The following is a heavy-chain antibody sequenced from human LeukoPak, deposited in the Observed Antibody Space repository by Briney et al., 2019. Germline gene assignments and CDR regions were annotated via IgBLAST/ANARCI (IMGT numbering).Heavy chain of an antibody. CDR3: ARDSGVTIFGVGHNWFDP. D-gene: IGHD3-3*01. J-gene: IGHJ5*02. V-gene: IGHV3-23*01. CDR1: GFTFSSYA. Sequence: GGSLRLSCAASGFTFSSYAMSWVRQAPGRGLEWVSSISGSGGRISYADTVKGRFTISRDNSKNTLYLQMSGLRAEDTAVYYCARDSGVTIFGVGHNWFDPWGQGTLVTVSS. CDR2: ISGSGGRI.